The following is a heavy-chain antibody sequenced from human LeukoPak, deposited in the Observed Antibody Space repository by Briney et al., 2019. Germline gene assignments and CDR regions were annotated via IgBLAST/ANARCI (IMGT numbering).Heavy chain of an antibody. CDR2: ISSSGSTI. V-gene: IGHV3-11*01. CDR1: GFTFRDYY. Sequence: PGGSLRLSCAASGFTFRDYYMSWIRQAPGKGLEWVSYISSSGSTIYYADSVKGRFTISRDNAKNSLYLQMNSLRAEDTAVYYCARGYQEYDVWSGYYRDSNYYYGMDVWGQGTTVTVSS. CDR3: ARGYQEYDVWSGYYRDSNYYYGMDV. D-gene: IGHD3-3*01. J-gene: IGHJ6*02.